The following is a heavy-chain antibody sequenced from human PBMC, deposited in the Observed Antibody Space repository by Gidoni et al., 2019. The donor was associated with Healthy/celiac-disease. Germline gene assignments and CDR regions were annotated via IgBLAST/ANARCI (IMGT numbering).Heavy chain of an antibody. CDR1: GGSITSHSYY. CDR2: IYYSGST. Sequence: QLQLQESGPGLVKPSETLSLTCTVSGGSITSHSYYWGWIRQPPGKGLEWIGSIYYSGSTYYNPSLKSRVTISVDTSKNQFSLKLSSVTAADTAVYYCASVGVSIAVAGHFDYWGQGTLVTVSS. D-gene: IGHD6-19*01. V-gene: IGHV4-39*01. J-gene: IGHJ4*02. CDR3: ASVGVSIAVAGHFDY.